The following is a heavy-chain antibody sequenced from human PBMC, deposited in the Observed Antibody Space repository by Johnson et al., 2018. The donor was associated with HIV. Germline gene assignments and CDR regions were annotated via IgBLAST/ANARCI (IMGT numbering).Heavy chain of an antibody. D-gene: IGHD5-18*01. CDR1: GFTFSSYD. Sequence: VQLVESGGGLVQPGGSLRLSCAASGFTFSSYDMHWVRQATGKGLEWVSAIGTAGDTYYPGSVKGRFTISRENAKNSLYLQMNSLRAGETAVYYCAGGMGYSYAWDVFDIWGQGTMVTVSS. CDR3: AGGMGYSYAWDVFDI. J-gene: IGHJ3*02. V-gene: IGHV3-13*01. CDR2: IGTAGDT.